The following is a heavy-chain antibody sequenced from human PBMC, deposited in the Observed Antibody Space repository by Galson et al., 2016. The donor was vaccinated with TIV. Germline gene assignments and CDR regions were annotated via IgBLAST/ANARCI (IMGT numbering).Heavy chain of an antibody. D-gene: IGHD1-1*01. Sequence: TLSLTCAVSGSSISSGYYWGWIRQSPGEGLEWIGSFYYGGSTYYNPPLKSRVAISVDTSKNQFSLRLSSVTAADTAVYYCAKMARTTGPDTEYYFDHWGQGMLVTVSS. CDR1: GSSISSGYY. CDR2: FYYGGST. V-gene: IGHV4-38-2*01. J-gene: IGHJ4*02. CDR3: AKMARTTGPDTEYYFDH.